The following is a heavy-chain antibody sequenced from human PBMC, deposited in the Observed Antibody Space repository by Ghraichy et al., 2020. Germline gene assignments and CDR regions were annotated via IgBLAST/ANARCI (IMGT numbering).Heavy chain of an antibody. Sequence: LSLTCAASGFMFSSYGMHWVRQAPGKGLEWVAVISNDGSNKYYEDSVKGRFTISRDNSRNTLYLQMNSLRAEDTAFYYCAKASYDSSTNYWGRFEDYWGQGTLVTVSS. CDR3: AKASYDSSTNYWGRFEDY. V-gene: IGHV3-30*18. D-gene: IGHD3-22*01. J-gene: IGHJ4*02. CDR2: ISNDGSNK. CDR1: GFMFSSYG.